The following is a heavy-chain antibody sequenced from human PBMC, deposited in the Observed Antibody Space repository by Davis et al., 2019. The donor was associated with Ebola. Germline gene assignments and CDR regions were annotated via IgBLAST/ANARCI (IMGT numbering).Heavy chain of an antibody. J-gene: IGHJ6*02. V-gene: IGHV3-74*01. CDR2: ISTDGGST. CDR3: GRVILFPGIGMDI. Sequence: PGGSLRLSCAASGFTFSTYWMHWVRQVPGKGLVWVSRISTDGGSTSYADSVEGRFTISRDNAKNMLYVQMNNLGTEDTAIYYCGRVILFPGIGMDIWGQGTAVTVSS. D-gene: IGHD2-21*01. CDR1: GFTFSTYW.